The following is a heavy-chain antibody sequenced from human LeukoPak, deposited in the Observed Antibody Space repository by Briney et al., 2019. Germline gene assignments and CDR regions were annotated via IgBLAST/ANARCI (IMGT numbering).Heavy chain of an antibody. J-gene: IGHJ5*02. V-gene: IGHV1-24*01. CDR2: FDPEDGET. D-gene: IGHD6-13*01. Sequence: ASVKVSCKVSGYTLTELSMHWVRQAPGKGLEWMGGFDPEDGETIYAQKFQGRVTMTEDTSTDTAYMELGSLRSEDTAVYYCATAVGIAAAGSGWFDPWGQGTLVTVSS. CDR1: GYTLTELS. CDR3: ATAVGIAAAGSGWFDP.